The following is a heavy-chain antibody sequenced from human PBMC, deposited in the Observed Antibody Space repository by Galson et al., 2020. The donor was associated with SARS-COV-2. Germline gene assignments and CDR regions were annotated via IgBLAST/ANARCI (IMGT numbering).Heavy chain of an antibody. V-gene: IGHV3-33*01. J-gene: IGHJ6*02. CDR2: IWYDGSNK. CDR3: ARVLTGADGMDV. Sequence: GGSLRLSCAASGFTFSSYGMHWVRQAPGKGLEWVAVIWYDGSNKYYADSVKGRFTISRDNSKNTLYLQMNSLRAEDTVVYYCARVLTGADGMDVWGQGTTVTVSS. CDR1: GFTFSSYG. D-gene: IGHD1-26*01.